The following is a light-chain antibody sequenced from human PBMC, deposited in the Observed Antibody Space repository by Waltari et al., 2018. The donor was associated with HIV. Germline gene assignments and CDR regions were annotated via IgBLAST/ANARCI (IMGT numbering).Light chain of an antibody. CDR3: QSYDSSLSGSVV. V-gene: IGLV1-40*01. Sequence: QSVLTPPPSVSGAPGQRVTISCTGSSSNIGAGYDVHWYPQLPGTAPKLLIYGNKYRPSGVPDRFSGSKSGTSASLAITGLQAEDEADYYCQSYDSSLSGSVVFGGGTKVTVL. CDR2: GNK. CDR1: SSNIGAGYD. J-gene: IGLJ2*01.